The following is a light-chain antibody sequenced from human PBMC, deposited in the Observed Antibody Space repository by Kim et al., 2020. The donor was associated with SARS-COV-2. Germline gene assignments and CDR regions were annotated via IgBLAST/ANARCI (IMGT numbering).Light chain of an antibody. CDR3: QQYYGTPLT. Sequence: RATINCKSSQSILYSSNNKNYLAWYQQKPGQPPKLLIHWASSRESGVPDRFSGSGSGTDFTLTISSLQAEDVAIYYCQQYYGTPLTFGGGTKLEI. J-gene: IGKJ4*01. CDR1: QSILYSSNNKNY. V-gene: IGKV4-1*01. CDR2: WAS.